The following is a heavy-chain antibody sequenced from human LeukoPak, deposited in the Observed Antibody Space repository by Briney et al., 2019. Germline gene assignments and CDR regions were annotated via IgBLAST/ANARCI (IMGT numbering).Heavy chain of an antibody. CDR2: INAGNGNT. V-gene: IGHV1-3*01. CDR3: ARDIVGATMNYFDY. Sequence: ASVKVSCKASGYTFTSYAMHWVRQATGQRLEWMGWINAGNGNTKYSQKFQGRVTITRDTSASTAYMELSSLRSEDTAVYYCARDIVGATMNYFDYWGQGTLVTVSS. J-gene: IGHJ4*02. CDR1: GYTFTSYA. D-gene: IGHD1-26*01.